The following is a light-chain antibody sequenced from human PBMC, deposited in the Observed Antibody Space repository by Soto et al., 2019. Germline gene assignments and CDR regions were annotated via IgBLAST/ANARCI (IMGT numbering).Light chain of an antibody. CDR1: KSVTSTY. V-gene: IGKV3-20*01. CDR3: QQFDSSRIYS. CDR2: GGS. Sequence: EILLTQSPGTLSLSPGETATLCCRASKSVTSTYLAWYQQRPGQSPRLIIYGGSTRATGFPDRFSGGGSGTDFTLTISRLEPEDSAVYYCHCQQFDSSRIYSFGQGTKLEL. J-gene: IGKJ2*03.